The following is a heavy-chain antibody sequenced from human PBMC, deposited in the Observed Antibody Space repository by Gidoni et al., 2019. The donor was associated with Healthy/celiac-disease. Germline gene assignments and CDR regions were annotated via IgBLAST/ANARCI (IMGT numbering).Heavy chain of an antibody. Sequence: QVQLQASGPGLVNPSETLSLTCSLPGGSLSRYHWRWLRQTPGKGLAWIGYIYYSVSRIYSPSLKSRVTISVDTSKNQFSLKLSSVTAADTAVYYCARTNGPVLRYFDWLHGLEGPFDYWGQGTLVTVSS. V-gene: IGHV4-59*01. J-gene: IGHJ4*02. CDR2: IYYSVSR. CDR3: ARTNGPVLRYFDWLHGLEGPFDY. CDR1: GGSLSRYH. D-gene: IGHD3-9*01.